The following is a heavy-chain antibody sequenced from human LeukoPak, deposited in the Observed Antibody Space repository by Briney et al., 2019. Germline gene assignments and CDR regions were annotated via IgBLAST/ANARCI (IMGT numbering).Heavy chain of an antibody. CDR1: GEAISISRYD. J-gene: IGHJ5*02. CDR3: ARGDILSRSSSSRNNNWFDP. Sequence: AGEAISISRYDWGRIRKPPGKGLEWIGSIYYSGSTYYNPSLKSRVTISVDTSKNQFSLKLSSVTAADTAVYYCARGDILSRSSSSRNNNWFDPLGQGTLVTVSS. V-gene: IGHV4-39*07. D-gene: IGHD6-13*01. CDR2: IYYSGST.